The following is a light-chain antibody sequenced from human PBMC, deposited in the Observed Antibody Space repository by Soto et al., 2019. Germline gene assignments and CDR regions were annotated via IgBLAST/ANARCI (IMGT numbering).Light chain of an antibody. Sequence: QSVLTQPPSVSAAPGQKVSISCSGSSSNIGNNYISWYQHVPGTAPNLLIYNNSKRPSGIPDRFSGSKSGTSATLGITGLQTGDEADYYCGTWDSSLSAVVFGGGTKLTVL. V-gene: IGLV1-51*01. CDR2: NNS. J-gene: IGLJ2*01. CDR1: SSNIGNNY. CDR3: GTWDSSLSAVV.